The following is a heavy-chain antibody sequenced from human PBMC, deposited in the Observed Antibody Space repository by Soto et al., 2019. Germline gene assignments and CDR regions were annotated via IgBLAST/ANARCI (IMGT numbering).Heavy chain of an antibody. Sequence: GALRLSCAASGFSFSSYSMNWVRQAPGKGLEWVSSISGSSVYIYYADSVKGRFTMSRDNAKNSVYLQMNSLRAEDTARYYCAKDRDIAYHLEGGFYYSGMDVWGQGTTVTVSS. CDR1: GFSFSSYS. D-gene: IGHD5-12*01. V-gene: IGHV3-21*04. CDR3: AKDRDIAYHLEGGFYYSGMDV. CDR2: ISGSSVYI. J-gene: IGHJ6*02.